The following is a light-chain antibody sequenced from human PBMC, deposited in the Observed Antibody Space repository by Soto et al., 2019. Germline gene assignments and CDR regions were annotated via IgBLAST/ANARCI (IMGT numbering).Light chain of an antibody. CDR1: QAISNY. CDR3: QQYDNLHS. V-gene: IGKV1-33*01. J-gene: IGKJ3*01. CDR2: DAS. Sequence: DIQMTQSPSSLSASVGDRVTITCQASQAISNYLNWYQQKPGKAPKLLIYDASNLETGVPSRFSGSGSGTDFTFTISSLQPEDIATYYCQQYDNLHSFGPGTKVDIK.